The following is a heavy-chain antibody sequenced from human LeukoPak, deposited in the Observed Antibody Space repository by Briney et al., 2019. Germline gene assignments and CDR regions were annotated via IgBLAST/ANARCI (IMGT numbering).Heavy chain of an antibody. CDR2: INPNSGGT. CDR3: ARGSLLRYFDWLFSDY. V-gene: IGHV1-2*02. CDR1: GYTFTSYA. J-gene: IGHJ4*02. D-gene: IGHD3-9*01. Sequence: ASVKVSCKASGYTFTSYAMHWVRQAPGQRLEWMGWINPNSGGTNYAQKFQGRVTMTRDTSISTAYMELSRLRSDDTAVYYCARGSLLRYFDWLFSDYWGQGTLVTVSS.